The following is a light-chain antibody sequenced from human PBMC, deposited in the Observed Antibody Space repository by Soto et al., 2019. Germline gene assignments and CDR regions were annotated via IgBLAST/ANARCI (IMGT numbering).Light chain of an antibody. CDR2: DAS. CDR3: QHYDHLPPLS. CDR1: QDIRNY. V-gene: IGKV1-33*01. Sequence: DIQMTQSPSSLSASVGDRVTITCRASQDIRNYLNWYQQKPGIAPNLLIYDASNLKTVVPSRFSGSGSGTDFTFTISSLQPEDIGTYYCQHYDHLPPLSFGGGTKVEIK. J-gene: IGKJ4*01.